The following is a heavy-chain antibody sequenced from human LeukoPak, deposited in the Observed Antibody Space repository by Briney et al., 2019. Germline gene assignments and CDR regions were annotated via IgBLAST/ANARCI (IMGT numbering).Heavy chain of an antibody. J-gene: IGHJ6*03. CDR1: GFTFDDYA. V-gene: IGHV3-9*01. CDR2: ISWNSGSI. CDR3: TRVHGSGSYLYYYYMDV. Sequence: GGSLRLSCTASGFTFDDYAMHWVRHAPGKGLEWVSGISWNSGSIVYADSVKGRFIISRDNAKKSVFLQMNSLRAEDTAFYYCTRVHGSGSYLYYYYMDVGGKGTTVTISS. D-gene: IGHD3-10*01.